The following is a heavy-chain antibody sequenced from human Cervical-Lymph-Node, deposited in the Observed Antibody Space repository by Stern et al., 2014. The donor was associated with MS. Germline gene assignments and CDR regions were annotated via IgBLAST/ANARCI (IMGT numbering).Heavy chain of an antibody. Sequence: VQLVESGAEVTKPGASVKVSCKASGYTFSNYDLNWVRQATGQGLECLGWINPNSGNTGYAQKFQGRVTMTTDTSTRTAYMELRSLRSEDTAVYYCVRTMVRGVFGMDVWGQGTTVTVSS. CDR3: VRTMVRGVFGMDV. V-gene: IGHV1-8*01. CDR1: GYTFSNYD. J-gene: IGHJ6*02. CDR2: INPNSGNT. D-gene: IGHD3-10*01.